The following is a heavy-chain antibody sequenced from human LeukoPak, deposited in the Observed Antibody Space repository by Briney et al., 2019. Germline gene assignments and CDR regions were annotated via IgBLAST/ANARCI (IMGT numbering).Heavy chain of an antibody. V-gene: IGHV3-23*01. CDR3: AKGIVVVPAAMRGDYFDY. D-gene: IGHD2-2*01. CDR1: GFTFSSYA. CDR2: ISGSGGST. J-gene: IGHJ4*02. Sequence: GGSLRLSCAASGFTFSSYAMSWVRQAPGKGLEWVSAISGSGGSTYYADSVKGRFTISRDNSKNTLYLQMNSLRAEDTAVYYCAKGIVVVPAAMRGDYFDYWGQGTLVTVSS.